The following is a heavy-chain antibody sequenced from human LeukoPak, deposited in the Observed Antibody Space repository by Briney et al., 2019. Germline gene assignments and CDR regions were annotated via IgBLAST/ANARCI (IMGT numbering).Heavy chain of an antibody. V-gene: IGHV1-2*02. CDR1: GYTFTGYY. CDR2: INPNSGGT. Sequence: ASVKVSCEASGYTFTGYYMHWVRQAPGQGLEWMGWINPNSGGTNYAQKFQGRVTMTRDTSISTAYMDLSRLRSDDTAVYYCARVPNWGTIDDYWGQGTLVTVSS. CDR3: ARVPNWGTIDDY. D-gene: IGHD7-27*01. J-gene: IGHJ4*02.